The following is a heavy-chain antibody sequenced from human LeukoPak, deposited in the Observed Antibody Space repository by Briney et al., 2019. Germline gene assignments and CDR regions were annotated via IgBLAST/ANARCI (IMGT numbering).Heavy chain of an antibody. CDR1: GGSISSNSAY. J-gene: IGHJ4*02. Sequence: SETLSLTCTVSGGSISSNSAYWGWIRQPPGKGLEWIGSIYYSGSTNYNPSLESRVTISVDTSKNHFSLRLSSVTAADTAVYYCARRSGFLDYWSQGTLVTVSS. CDR3: ARRSGFLDY. V-gene: IGHV4-39*01. CDR2: IYYSGST.